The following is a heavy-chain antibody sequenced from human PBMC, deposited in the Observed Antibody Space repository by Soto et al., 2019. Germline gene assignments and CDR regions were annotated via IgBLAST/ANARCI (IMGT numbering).Heavy chain of an antibody. CDR1: GFTFSSYG. D-gene: IGHD3-10*01. J-gene: IGHJ6*02. CDR3: ARDLYVLKVRGVIINYGMDV. V-gene: IGHV3-33*01. Sequence: PGGSLRLSCAASGFTFSSYGMHWVRQAPGKGLEWVAVIWYDGSNKYYADSVKGRFTISRDNSKNTLYLQMNSLRAEDTAVYYCARDLYVLKVRGVIINYGMDVWGQGTTVTVSS. CDR2: IWYDGSNK.